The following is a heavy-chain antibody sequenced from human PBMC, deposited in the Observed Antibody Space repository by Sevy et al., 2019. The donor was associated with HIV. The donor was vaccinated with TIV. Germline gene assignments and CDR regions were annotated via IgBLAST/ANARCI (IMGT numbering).Heavy chain of an antibody. D-gene: IGHD3-10*01. V-gene: IGHV3-23*01. CDR1: GFTFSSYA. CDR2: ISGSGGST. CDR3: AKDRAEGYYGSGSYHDYYYYYYMDV. Sequence: GGSLRLSCAASGFTFSSYAMSWVRQAPGKGLEWVSAISGSGGSTYYADSVKGRFTISRDNSKNTLYLQMNSLRAEDKAVYYCAKDRAEGYYGSGSYHDYYYYYYMDVWGKGTTVTVSS. J-gene: IGHJ6*03.